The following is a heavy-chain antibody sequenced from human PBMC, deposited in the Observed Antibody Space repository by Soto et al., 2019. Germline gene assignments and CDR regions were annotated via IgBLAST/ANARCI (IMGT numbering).Heavy chain of an antibody. V-gene: IGHV3-30-3*01. CDR2: ISYDGSNK. CDR1: GFTFSSYA. D-gene: IGHD1-26*01. J-gene: IGHJ6*02. Sequence: QVQLVESGGGVVQPGRSLRLSCAASGFTFSSYAMHWVRQAPGKGLEWVAVISYDGSNKYYADSVKGRFTISRDNSKNTLYLQMNSLKAEDTAVYYCARDRVGATFDYYGMDVWGQGTTVTVSS. CDR3: ARDRVGATFDYYGMDV.